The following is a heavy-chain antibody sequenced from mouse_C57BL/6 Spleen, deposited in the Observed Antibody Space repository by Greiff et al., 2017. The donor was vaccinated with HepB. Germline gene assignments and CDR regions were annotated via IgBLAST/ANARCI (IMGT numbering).Heavy chain of an antibody. J-gene: IGHJ1*03. Sequence: VQLQQSGAELVKPGASVKLSCTASGFNIKDYYMHWVKQRTEQGLEWIGRIDPEDGDTKYAPKFQGKATITADTSSNTAYLQLSSLTSEDTAVYYCARGDGNYALYFGVWGTGTTVTVSS. CDR1: GFNIKDYY. CDR2: IDPEDGDT. D-gene: IGHD2-1*01. V-gene: IGHV14-2*01. CDR3: ARGDGNYALYFGV.